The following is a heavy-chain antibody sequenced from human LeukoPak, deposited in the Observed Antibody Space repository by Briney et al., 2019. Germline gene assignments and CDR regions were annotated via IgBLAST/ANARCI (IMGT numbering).Heavy chain of an antibody. D-gene: IGHD5-12*01. J-gene: IGHJ5*02. V-gene: IGHV4-39*01. CDR3: ARHSMRWLQLGWFDP. CDR2: IYYSGST. Sequence: GSLRLSCAASGFTFSSYWMSWVRQAPGKGLEWIGSIYYSGSTYYNPSLKSRVTISVDTSKNQFSLKLSSVTAADTAVYYCARHSMRWLQLGWFDPWGQGTLVTVSS. CDR1: GFTFSSYW.